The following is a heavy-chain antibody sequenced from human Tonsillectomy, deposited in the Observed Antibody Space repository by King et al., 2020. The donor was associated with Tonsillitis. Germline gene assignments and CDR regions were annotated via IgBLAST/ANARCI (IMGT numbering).Heavy chain of an antibody. CDR2: IIPIFGRA. J-gene: IGHJ6*02. CDR1: GGTFTTYA. V-gene: IGHV1-69*01. Sequence: QLVQSGAEVKKPGSSVKVSCKVSGGTFTTYAINWVRQAPGQGLEWVGDIIPIFGRANYAQKFQGRVTITADESTSTAYMEVNRLRSEDTAVYYCARDLDGMDVWGQGTTVTVSS. CDR3: ARDLDGMDV.